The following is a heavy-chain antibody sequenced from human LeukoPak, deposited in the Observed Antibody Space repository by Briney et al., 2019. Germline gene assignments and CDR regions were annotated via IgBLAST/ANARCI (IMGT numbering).Heavy chain of an antibody. J-gene: IGHJ4*02. Sequence: GGSLRLSCAASGFTFSSYAMSWVRQAPGKGLEWVSAISGSGGSTYYADSVKGRFTISRDNSKNTLYLQVNSLRAEDTAVYYCAKESRYYDSSGYYYLSTFGDYWGQGTLVTVSS. CDR2: ISGSGGST. CDR3: AKESRYYDSSGYYYLSTFGDY. V-gene: IGHV3-23*01. D-gene: IGHD3-22*01. CDR1: GFTFSSYA.